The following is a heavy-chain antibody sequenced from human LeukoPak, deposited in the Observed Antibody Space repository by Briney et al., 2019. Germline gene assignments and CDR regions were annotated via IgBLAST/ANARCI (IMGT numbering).Heavy chain of an antibody. CDR2: IYTSGST. Sequence: SETLSLTCTVSGGSISSYYWSWIRQPAGKGLEWIGRIYTSGSTNYNPSLKSRVTMSVDTSKNQFSLKLSSVTAADTAVYYCARSSIYCSSTSCPFDYWGQGTLVTVSS. V-gene: IGHV4-4*07. CDR3: ARSSIYCSSTSCPFDY. J-gene: IGHJ4*02. CDR1: GGSISSYY. D-gene: IGHD2-2*01.